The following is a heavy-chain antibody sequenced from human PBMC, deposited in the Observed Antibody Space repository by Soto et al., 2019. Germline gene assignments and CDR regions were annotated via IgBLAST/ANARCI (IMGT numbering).Heavy chain of an antibody. J-gene: IGHJ6*02. CDR2: TYYRSKWYN. D-gene: IGHD6-13*01. CDR3: ARVSVAAGTADYYGMDV. Sequence: SQTLSLTCAISGDSVSSNSAAWNWIRQSPSRGLEWLGRTYYRSKWYNDYAVSVKSRITINPDTSKNQFSLQLNSVTPEDTAVYYCARVSVAAGTADYYGMDVWGQGPTVTVSS. CDR1: GDSVSSNSAA. V-gene: IGHV6-1*01.